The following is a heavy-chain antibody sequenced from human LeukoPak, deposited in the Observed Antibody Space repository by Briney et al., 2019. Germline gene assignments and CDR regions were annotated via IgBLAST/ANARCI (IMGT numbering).Heavy chain of an antibody. Sequence: GGSLRLSCTASGFTFKLYAMTWVRQAPGKGLEWVSSISSSSSYIYYADSVKGRFTISRDNAKNSLYLQMNSLRAEDTAVYYCARDILCSGGSCYSSYNWFDPWGQGTLVTVSS. CDR1: GFTFKLYA. CDR2: ISSSSSYI. J-gene: IGHJ5*02. D-gene: IGHD2-15*01. V-gene: IGHV3-21*01. CDR3: ARDILCSGGSCYSSYNWFDP.